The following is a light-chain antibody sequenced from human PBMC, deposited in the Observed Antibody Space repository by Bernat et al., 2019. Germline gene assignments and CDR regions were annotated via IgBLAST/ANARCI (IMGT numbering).Light chain of an antibody. CDR1: SSNIGNNS. V-gene: IGLV1-44*01. J-gene: IGLJ1*01. CDR2: RNN. CDR3: AAWDDSLNGHV. Sequence: QSVLTQPPSASGTPGQRVTISCSGSSSNIGNNSVYWYQQLPGTAPKLLIYRNNQRPSGVPDRFSGSKSGTSASLAIRGLQSEDEADYYCAAWDDSLNGHVFGTGTKVTVL.